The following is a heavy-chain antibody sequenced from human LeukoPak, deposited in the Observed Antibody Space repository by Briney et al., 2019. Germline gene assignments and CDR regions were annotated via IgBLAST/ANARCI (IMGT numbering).Heavy chain of an antibody. D-gene: IGHD4-23*01. CDR3: ARDDYGGNSDY. CDR2: IYHSGST. V-gene: IGHV4-38-2*02. CDR1: GYSISSGYY. Sequence: SETLSLTCTVSGYSISSGYYWGWIRQPPGKGLEWIGSIYHSGSTYYNPSLRSRVTISVDTSKNQFSLKLSSVTAADTAVYYCARDDYGGNSDYWGQGTLVTVSS. J-gene: IGHJ4*02.